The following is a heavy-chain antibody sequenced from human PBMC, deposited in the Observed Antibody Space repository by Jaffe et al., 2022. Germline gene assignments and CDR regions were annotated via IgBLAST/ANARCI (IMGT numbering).Heavy chain of an antibody. CDR2: IYYSGST. J-gene: IGHJ5*02. Sequence: QLQLQESGPGLVKPSETLSLTCTVSGGSISSRDYYWGWIRQPPGKGLEWIGSIYYSGSTYYNPSLKSRVTMSVDTSKNQFSLNLSSVTAADTAVYYCARGSFGWSGQHNWFDPWGQGTLVTVSS. CDR1: GGSISSRDYY. CDR3: ARGSFGWSGQHNWFDP. V-gene: IGHV4-39*01. D-gene: IGHD3-3*01.